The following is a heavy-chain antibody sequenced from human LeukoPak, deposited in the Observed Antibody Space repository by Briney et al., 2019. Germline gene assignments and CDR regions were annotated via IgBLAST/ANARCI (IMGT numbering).Heavy chain of an antibody. D-gene: IGHD3-22*01. CDR3: AKAPPPYYCDTYGMDV. CDR2: ISGSGGST. V-gene: IGHV3-23*01. J-gene: IGHJ6*02. Sequence: AGGSLRLSCAASGFTFSSYAMSWARQAPGKGLEWVSSISGSGGSTYYAGSVRGRFTISRDNSKNTLYLQMNSLRAEDTAVYYCAKAPPPYYCDTYGMDVWGQGTTVTVSS. CDR1: GFTFSSYA.